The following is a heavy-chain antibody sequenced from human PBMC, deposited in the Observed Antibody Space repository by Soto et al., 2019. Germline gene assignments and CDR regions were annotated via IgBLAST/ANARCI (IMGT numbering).Heavy chain of an antibody. D-gene: IGHD1-26*01. CDR2: ISYDGSNK. V-gene: IGHV3-30*18. CDR3: AKGHPVGASTPDY. J-gene: IGHJ4*02. CDR1: GFTFSSYG. Sequence: AGGSLRLSCAASGFTFSSYGMHWVRQAPGKGLEWVAVISYDGSNKYYADSLKGRFTISRDNSKNTLYLQMNSLRAEDTAVYYCAKGHPVGASTPDYWGQGTLVTVSS.